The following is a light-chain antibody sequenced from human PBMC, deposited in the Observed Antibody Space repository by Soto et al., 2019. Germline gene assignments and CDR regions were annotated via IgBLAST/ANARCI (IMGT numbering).Light chain of an antibody. CDR3: QSYDSSLSASYV. V-gene: IGLV1-40*01. CDR2: GNS. CDR1: SSNIGAGYE. Sequence: QAVVTQPPSVSGAPGQRVTISCTGSSSNIGAGYEVHWYQHLPGKAPKLLIYGNSNRPSGVPDRFSASKSGTSASLAITGLQAEDEADYYCQSYDSSLSASYVFGGGTQLTVL. J-gene: IGLJ7*01.